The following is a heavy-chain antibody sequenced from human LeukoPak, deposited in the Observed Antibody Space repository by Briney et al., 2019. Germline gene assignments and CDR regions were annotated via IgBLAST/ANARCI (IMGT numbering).Heavy chain of an antibody. CDR3: AKVYDFWSGYWDF. Sequence: GGSLRLSCAASGFTFSSYAMSWVRQAPGKGLEWVSAISGNGGSTHHADSVKGRFTISRDNSKNTLYLQMNSLRAEDMAVYYCAKVYDFWSGYWDFWGQGTLVTVSS. CDR1: GFTFSSYA. J-gene: IGHJ4*02. D-gene: IGHD3-3*01. CDR2: ISGNGGST. V-gene: IGHV3-23*01.